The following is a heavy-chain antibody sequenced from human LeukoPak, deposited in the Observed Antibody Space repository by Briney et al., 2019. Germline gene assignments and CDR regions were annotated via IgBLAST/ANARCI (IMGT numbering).Heavy chain of an antibody. J-gene: IGHJ6*03. CDR2: IYYSGST. CDR1: GGSISSSSYY. V-gene: IGHV4-39*07. Sequence: SETLSLTCTVSGGSISSSSYYWGWIRQPPGKGLEWIGSIYYSGSTYYNPSLKSRVTISVDTSKNQFSLKLSSVTAADTAVYYCARFTGVPAGTYYYHYIGVWGKGTTVTVSS. CDR3: ARFTGVPAGTYYYHYIGV. D-gene: IGHD2-2*01.